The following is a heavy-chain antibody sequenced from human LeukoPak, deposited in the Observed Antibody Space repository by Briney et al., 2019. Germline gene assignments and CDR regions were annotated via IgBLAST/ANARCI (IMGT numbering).Heavy chain of an antibody. J-gene: IGHJ6*02. CDR1: GFTFSSYS. CDR2: ISSSSSYI. D-gene: IGHD3-3*01. V-gene: IGHV3-21*01. CDR3: ASLSITIFGVVSPHYGMDV. Sequence: GGSLRLSRAASGFTFSSYSMNWVRQAPGKGLEWVSSISSSSSYIYYADSVKGRFTISRDNAKNSLYLQMNSLRAEDTAVYYCASLSITIFGVVSPHYGMDVWGQGTTVTVSS.